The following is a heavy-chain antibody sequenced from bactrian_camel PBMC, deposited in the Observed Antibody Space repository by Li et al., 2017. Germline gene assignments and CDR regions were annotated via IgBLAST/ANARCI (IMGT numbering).Heavy chain of an antibody. J-gene: IGHJ4*01. V-gene: IGHV3S53*01. CDR1: GVTTNFGC. Sequence: QLVESGGGSVQAGGSLRLSCAVSGVTTNFGCVGWFRQSPGEEREGVASIYTPYGSTNYADSVKGRFTISRDSAKNTVYLQMNSLKPEDTGVFYCTAGPTRRGYCSTLTRPPYWGQGTQVTVS. CDR2: IYTPYGST. CDR3: TAGPTRRGYCSTLTRPPY. D-gene: IGHD2*01.